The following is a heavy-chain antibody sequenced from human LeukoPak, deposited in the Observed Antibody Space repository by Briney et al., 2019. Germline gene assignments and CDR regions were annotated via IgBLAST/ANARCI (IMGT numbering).Heavy chain of an antibody. J-gene: IGHJ4*02. CDR1: GFTFSDYY. V-gene: IGHV3-11*04. D-gene: IGHD2-2*01. Sequence: PGGSLRLSCAASGFTFSDYYMNWIRQAPGKGLEWISYMSSSGSTISYADSVTGRFTASRDNAKNSLYLQMDSLRAEDTAVYYCARSILPAANAIDYWGQGTLLTVSS. CDR2: MSSSGSTI. CDR3: ARSILPAANAIDY.